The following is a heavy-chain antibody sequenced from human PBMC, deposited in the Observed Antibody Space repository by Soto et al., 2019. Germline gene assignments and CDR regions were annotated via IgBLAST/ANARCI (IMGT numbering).Heavy chain of an antibody. CDR3: ARGARRDGYNY. CDR2: IYSGGST. CDR1: GFTVSSNY. Sequence: GGSLRLSCAASGFTVSSNYMSWVRQAPGKGLEWVSVIYSGGSTYYADSVKCRFTISRDNSKNTLYLKMNSLRAEDTAVYYCARGARRDGYNYWGQGTLVTVSS. J-gene: IGHJ4*02. V-gene: IGHV3-53*01. D-gene: IGHD5-12*01.